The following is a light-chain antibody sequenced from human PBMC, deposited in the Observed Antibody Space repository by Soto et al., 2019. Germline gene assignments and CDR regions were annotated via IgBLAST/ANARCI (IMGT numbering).Light chain of an antibody. J-gene: IGKJ2*01. CDR1: QSISSW. CDR3: HQYNSYSPYT. Sequence: DIQMTQSPSTLSASVGDRVTITCRASQSISSWLAWYQQKPGKAPKLLIYKASSIESGVPSRFSGSGSGTEFTLTISSLQPDDFATYYRHQYNSYSPYTFGQGTKLEIK. V-gene: IGKV1-5*03. CDR2: KAS.